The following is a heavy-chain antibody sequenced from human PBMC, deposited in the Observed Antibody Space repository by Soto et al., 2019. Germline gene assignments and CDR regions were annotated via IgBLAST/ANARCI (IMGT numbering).Heavy chain of an antibody. D-gene: IGHD6-19*01. J-gene: IGHJ4*02. CDR1: GFTFSGST. CDR2: IPSKTNTYAA. V-gene: IGHV3-73*02. CDR3: TRQHRDVPVASAIDY. Sequence: EVQLVESGGGLVQPGGSLKLSCAASGFTFSGSTIHWVRQTSGKGLEWVGRIPSKTNTYAAAYYASVTGRFTISRDDSTNAAYLQMNSRKAEDTAVYYGTRQHRDVPVASAIDYWGQGTLVTVSS.